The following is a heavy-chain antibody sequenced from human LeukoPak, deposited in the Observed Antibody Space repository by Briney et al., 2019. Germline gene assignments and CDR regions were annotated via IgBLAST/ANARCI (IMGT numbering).Heavy chain of an antibody. CDR2: INPNSGGT. CDR1: GYTFTGYY. V-gene: IGHV1-2*02. J-gene: IGHJ4*02. CDR3: ASGRGYYDSSGYSDYGY. D-gene: IGHD3-22*01. Sequence: ASVKVSCKASGYTFTGYYMHWVRQAPGQGLEWMGWINPNSGGTNYAQKFQGRVTMTRDTSISTAYMELSRLRSDDTAVYYCASGRGYYDSSGYSDYGYWGQGTLVTVSS.